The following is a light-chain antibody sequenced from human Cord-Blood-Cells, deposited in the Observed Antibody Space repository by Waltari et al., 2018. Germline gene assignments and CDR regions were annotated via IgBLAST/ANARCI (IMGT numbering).Light chain of an antibody. CDR3: QQYNSYSYS. V-gene: IGKV1-5*03. Sequence: DIQMTQSPSTLSASVGDRVTITCRASQSISSWLAWYQQKPGKAPKLLIYTASSFESGVPTRFSGSGSGTEFTLTSSSLQPDDFATYYCQQYNSYSYSFGQGTKLEIK. CDR2: TAS. CDR1: QSISSW. J-gene: IGKJ2*03.